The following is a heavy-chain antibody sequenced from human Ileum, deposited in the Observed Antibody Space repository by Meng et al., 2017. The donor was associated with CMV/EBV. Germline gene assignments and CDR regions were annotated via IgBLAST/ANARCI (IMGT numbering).Heavy chain of an antibody. Sequence: GESLKISCAASGFTFSIYEMNWVHQAPGKGLEWVSYISSSGTTIYYADSVKGRFTISRDNAKNSLCLQMNSLRAEDTAVYYCARGVYDSSGYYYPWGQGTLVTVSS. D-gene: IGHD3-22*01. CDR2: ISSSGTTI. V-gene: IGHV3-48*03. J-gene: IGHJ5*02. CDR3: ARGVYDSSGYYYP. CDR1: GFTFSIYE.